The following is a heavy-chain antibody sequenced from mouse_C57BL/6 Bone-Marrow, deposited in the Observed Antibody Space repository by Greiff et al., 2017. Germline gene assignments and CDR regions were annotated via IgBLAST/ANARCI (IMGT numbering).Heavy chain of an antibody. CDR2: FYPGSGSI. CDR3: ARHEEGLRLRGYAMDY. J-gene: IGHJ4*01. D-gene: IGHD3-3*01. CDR1: GYTFTEYT. V-gene: IGHV1-62-2*01. Sequence: VQLQQSGAELVKPGASVKLSCKASGYTFTEYTIHWVKQRSGQGLEWIGWFYPGSGSIKYNEKFKDKATLTVDKSSSTVYMELSRLKSEDSAVYCCARHEEGLRLRGYAMDYWGQGTSVTVSS.